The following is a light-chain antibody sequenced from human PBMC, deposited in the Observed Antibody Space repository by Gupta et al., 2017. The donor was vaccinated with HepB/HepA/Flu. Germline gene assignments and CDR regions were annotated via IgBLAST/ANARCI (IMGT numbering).Light chain of an antibody. Sequence: QSVLTQPPSASGTPGQRVTISCSGSRSNIGSNSINWYQQLPGTAPKLLIYSNNQWPSGVPDRFSGSKSGTSASLAINGLQSEDEADYDCATWDDKLNGVVFGGGTKLTVL. CDR2: SNN. CDR1: RSNIGSNS. V-gene: IGLV1-44*01. J-gene: IGLJ2*01. CDR3: ATWDDKLNGVV.